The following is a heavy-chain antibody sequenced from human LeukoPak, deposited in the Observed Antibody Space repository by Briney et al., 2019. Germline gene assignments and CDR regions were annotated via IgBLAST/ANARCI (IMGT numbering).Heavy chain of an antibody. CDR2: LFYSGST. D-gene: IGHD7-27*01. J-gene: IGHJ6*02. V-gene: IGHV4-39*01. Sequence: SETLSLTCTVSGDSISTSTYYWGWIRQPPGKGLEWIGSLFYSGSTYYNPSLKSRVNISVDTSKNQFSLRLSSVTAADTAVYYCARQQSNWASGPGMDVWGQGTTVTVSS. CDR3: ARQQSNWASGPGMDV. CDR1: GDSISTSTYY.